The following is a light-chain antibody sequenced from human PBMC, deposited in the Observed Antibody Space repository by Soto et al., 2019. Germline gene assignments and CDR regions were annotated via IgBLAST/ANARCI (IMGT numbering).Light chain of an antibody. CDR1: ENVGSY. J-gene: IGKJ5*01. V-gene: IGKV3-15*01. CDR3: QQYNTWRSIT. Sequence: EVVLTQSPATLSLSPVESATLSCRASENVGSYLAWYQQRPDHAPRRVVYHTSTRATGIPARFSGSGAGTDFTLTISSLQSEDFAVYYCQQYNTWRSITFGQGARLEIK. CDR2: HTS.